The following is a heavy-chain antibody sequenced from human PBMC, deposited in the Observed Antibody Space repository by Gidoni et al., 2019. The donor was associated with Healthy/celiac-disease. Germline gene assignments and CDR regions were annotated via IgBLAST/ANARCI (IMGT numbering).Heavy chain of an antibody. J-gene: IGHJ4*02. CDR3: AKDHISGSLY. CDR1: GFTFSSYG. V-gene: IGHV3-30*18. Sequence: QVQLVESGGGVVQPGRSLRLSCAASGFTFSSYGMHWVRQAPGKGLEWVAVISYDGSNKYYADSVKGRFTISRDNSKNTLYLQMNSLRAEDTAVYYCAKDHISGSLYWGQGTLVTVSS. D-gene: IGHD1-26*01. CDR2: ISYDGSNK.